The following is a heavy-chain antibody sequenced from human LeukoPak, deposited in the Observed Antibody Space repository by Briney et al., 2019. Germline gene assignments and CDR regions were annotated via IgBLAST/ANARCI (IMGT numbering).Heavy chain of an antibody. Sequence: GGSLRLSCAASGFTFSSYWMHWVRQAPGKGLVWVSRISSDESRTNYADSVKGRFTISRDNAKNTVYLQMNSLRAEDTAVYYCARVRAVAGTEVLYYFDYWGQGTLVTVSP. CDR3: ARVRAVAGTEVLYYFDY. CDR2: ISSDESRT. J-gene: IGHJ4*02. CDR1: GFTFSSYW. D-gene: IGHD6-19*01. V-gene: IGHV3-74*01.